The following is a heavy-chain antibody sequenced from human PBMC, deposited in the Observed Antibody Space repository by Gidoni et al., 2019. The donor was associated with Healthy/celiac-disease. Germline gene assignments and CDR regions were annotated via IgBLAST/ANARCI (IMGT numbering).Heavy chain of an antibody. CDR1: GFTFSSYS. D-gene: IGHD6-19*01. CDR2: ISSSSSYI. CDR3: ARDRTWIYGAVAGTHDY. J-gene: IGHJ4*02. V-gene: IGHV3-21*01. Sequence: EVQLVESGGGLVQPGGSLRLSCAASGFTFSSYSMNWVRQAPGKGLEWVSSISSSSSYIYYADSVKGRFTISRDNAKNSLYLQMNSLRAEDTAVYYCARDRTWIYGAVAGTHDYWGQGTLVTVSS.